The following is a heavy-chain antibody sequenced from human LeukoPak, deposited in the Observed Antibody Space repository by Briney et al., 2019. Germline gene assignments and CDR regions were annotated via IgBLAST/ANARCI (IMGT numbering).Heavy chain of an antibody. CDR3: ARDRATGTTNYYYYYGMDV. V-gene: IGHV3-21*01. Sequence: PGGSLRLSCAASGFTFSTYTVNWVRQAPGKGLEWVSSNSSGTSYIYYADSVKGRFTISRDNAKNSLYLQMNSLRAEDTAVYYCARDRATGTTNYYYYYGMDVWGKGTTVTVSS. CDR1: GFTFSTYT. J-gene: IGHJ6*04. D-gene: IGHD1-1*01. CDR2: NSSGTSYI.